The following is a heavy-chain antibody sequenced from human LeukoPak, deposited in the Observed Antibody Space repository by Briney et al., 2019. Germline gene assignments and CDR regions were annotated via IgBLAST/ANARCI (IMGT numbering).Heavy chain of an antibody. Sequence: GASVKVSCKASGYTFTGYFMHWVRQAPGQGLEWMGWISPNSGGTNYSQKFQGRVTMTRDTSISTAYMELSRLRSDDTAVYYCARIRGYSYGNNWFDPWGQGTLVTVSS. CDR3: ARIRGYSYGNNWFDP. CDR2: ISPNSGGT. D-gene: IGHD5-18*01. V-gene: IGHV1-2*02. J-gene: IGHJ5*02. CDR1: GYTFTGYF.